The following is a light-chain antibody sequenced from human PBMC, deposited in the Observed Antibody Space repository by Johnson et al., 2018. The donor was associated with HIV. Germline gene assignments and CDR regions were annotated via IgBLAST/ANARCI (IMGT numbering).Light chain of an antibody. Sequence: QSVLTQPPSVSAAPGQKVTISCSGSSSKIGNKYVSWYQQFPGTAPKVLIYDNSKRSSGIPDRFSGSTSGTSATLVITGLQTGDEADYHCATWDSSLSVYVFGTGTKVTVL. CDR1: SSKIGNKY. CDR3: ATWDSSLSVYV. CDR2: DNS. J-gene: IGLJ1*01. V-gene: IGLV1-51*01.